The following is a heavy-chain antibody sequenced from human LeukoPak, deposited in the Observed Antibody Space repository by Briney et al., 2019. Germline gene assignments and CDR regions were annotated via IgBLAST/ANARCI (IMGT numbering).Heavy chain of an antibody. J-gene: IGHJ4*02. D-gene: IGHD6-13*01. CDR3: ARDRRQLAFDY. V-gene: IGHV4-30-4*01. CDR2: IYYSGST. Sequence: SQTLSLTCTVSGGSISSGDYYWNWIRQPPGKGLEWIGYIYYSGSTYYNPSLKSRVTISVDTSKNQFSLKLSSATAADTAVYYCARDRRQLAFDYWGQGTLVTVSS. CDR1: GGSISSGDYY.